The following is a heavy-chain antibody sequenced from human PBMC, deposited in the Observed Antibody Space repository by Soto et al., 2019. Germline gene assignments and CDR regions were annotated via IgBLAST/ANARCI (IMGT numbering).Heavy chain of an antibody. CDR3: AKDLMAPPIIRFLEWLSLNYYYYGMDV. Sequence: GGSLRLSCAASGFTFSSYGMHWVRQAPGKGLEWVAVISYDGSNKYYADSVKGRFTISRDNSKNTLYLQMNSLRAEDTAVYYCAKDLMAPPIIRFLEWLSLNYYYYGMDVWGQGTTVTVSS. CDR2: ISYDGSNK. CDR1: GFTFSSYG. V-gene: IGHV3-30*18. J-gene: IGHJ6*02. D-gene: IGHD3-3*01.